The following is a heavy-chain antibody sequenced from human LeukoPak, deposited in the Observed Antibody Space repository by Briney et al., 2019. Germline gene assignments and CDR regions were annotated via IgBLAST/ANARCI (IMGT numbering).Heavy chain of an antibody. CDR2: INPRTGST. Sequence: GASVKVSCKASGYTFTSYYIFWVRQAPGQGLEWMGIINPRTGSTSYSQKFQGRVTMTRDMSTSTVYMELSSLRSEDTALYYCARESSSGRFDYWGQGTLVTVSS. CDR3: ARESSSGRFDY. V-gene: IGHV1-46*01. J-gene: IGHJ4*02. D-gene: IGHD2-15*01. CDR1: GYTFTSYY.